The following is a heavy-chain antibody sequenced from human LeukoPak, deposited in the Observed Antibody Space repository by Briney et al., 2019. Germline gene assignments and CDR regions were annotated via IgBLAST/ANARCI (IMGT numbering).Heavy chain of an antibody. CDR1: GFTFSSYA. V-gene: IGHV3-30-3*01. Sequence: ALRLSCAASGFTFSSYAMHWVRQAPGKGLEWVAVISYDGSNKYYADSVKGRFTISRDNSKNTLYLQMNSLRAEDTAVYYCAGDRATSYFDYWGQEALVTISS. J-gene: IGHJ4*02. CDR2: ISYDGSNK. D-gene: IGHD1-26*01. CDR3: AGDRATSYFDY.